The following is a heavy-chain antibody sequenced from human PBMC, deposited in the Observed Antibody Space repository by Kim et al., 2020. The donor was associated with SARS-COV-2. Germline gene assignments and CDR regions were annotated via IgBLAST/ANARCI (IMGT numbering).Heavy chain of an antibody. CDR1: GYSFTSYW. V-gene: IGHV5-51*01. D-gene: IGHD2-2*01. CDR2: IYPGDSDT. J-gene: IGHJ4*02. Sequence: GESLKISCKASGYSFTSYWIGWVCQMPGKGLEWMGIIYPGDSDTRYSPSFQGQVTISADKSISTAYLQWSSLKASDTAMFYCARQDCSSTTCYVGYFDYWGQGTLVTVSS. CDR3: ARQDCSSTTCYVGYFDY.